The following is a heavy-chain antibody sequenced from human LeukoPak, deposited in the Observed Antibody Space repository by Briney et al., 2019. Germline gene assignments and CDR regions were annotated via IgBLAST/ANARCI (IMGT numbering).Heavy chain of an antibody. Sequence: GGSLRLSCGASGFSFSSYNIHWVRQAPGKGLEWLSSISSSGRPVYYSDSVKGRFSISRDDAKDSLHLQMNSLRDEDTAVYYCARSRFTYGSVAFDYWGRGTLVTVSS. CDR1: GFSFSSYN. V-gene: IGHV3-48*02. D-gene: IGHD4-17*01. CDR2: ISSSGRPV. CDR3: ARSRFTYGSVAFDY. J-gene: IGHJ4*02.